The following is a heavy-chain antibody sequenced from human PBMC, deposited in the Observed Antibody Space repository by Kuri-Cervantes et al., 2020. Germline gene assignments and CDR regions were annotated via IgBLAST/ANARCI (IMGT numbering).Heavy chain of an antibody. D-gene: IGHD5-12*01. Sequence: GESLRLSCAASGFTFSSYWMSWVRQAPGEGLEWVSYLSGSFNEIQYADSVKGRFTISRDNSKNTLYLQMNSLRAEDTAVYYCARDRVATIYEDYYYYYMDVWGKGTPVTVSS. J-gene: IGHJ6*03. V-gene: IGHV3-21*04. CDR1: GFTFSSYW. CDR2: LSGSFNEI. CDR3: ARDRVATIYEDYYYYYMDV.